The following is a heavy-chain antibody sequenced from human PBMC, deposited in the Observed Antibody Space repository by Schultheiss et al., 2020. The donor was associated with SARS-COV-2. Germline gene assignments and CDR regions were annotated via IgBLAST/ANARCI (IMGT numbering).Heavy chain of an antibody. D-gene: IGHD1-26*01. V-gene: IGHV3-30*18. CDR2: ISYDGSNK. CDR1: GFTFSSYG. Sequence: GSLRLSCAASGFTFSSYGMHWVRQAPGKGLEWVAVISYDGSNKYYADSVKGRFTISRDNSKNTLYLQMNSLRAEDTAVYYCAKGPKYSGRSTGMDVWGQGTTVTVSS. J-gene: IGHJ6*02. CDR3: AKGPKYSGRSTGMDV.